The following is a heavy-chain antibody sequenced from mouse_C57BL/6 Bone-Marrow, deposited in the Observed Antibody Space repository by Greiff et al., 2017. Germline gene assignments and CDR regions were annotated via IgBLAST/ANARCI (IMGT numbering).Heavy chain of an antibody. D-gene: IGHD3-3*01. J-gene: IGHJ2*01. Sequence: QVQLQQSGPELVKPGASVKISCKASGYAFSSSWMNWVKQRPGKGLEWIGRIYPGDGDTNYNGKFKGKATLTADKSSSTAYMQLSSLTSEDSAVCFCAREGLDYWGQGTTLTVSS. CDR3: AREGLDY. CDR1: GYAFSSSW. V-gene: IGHV1-82*01. CDR2: IYPGDGDT.